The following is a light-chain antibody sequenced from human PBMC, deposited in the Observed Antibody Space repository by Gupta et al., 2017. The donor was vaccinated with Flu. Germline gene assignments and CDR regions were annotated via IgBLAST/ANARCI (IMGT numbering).Light chain of an antibody. J-gene: IGKJ1*01. CDR2: GAS. Sequence: EIVMTQSPAPLSVSQGRRATLSCRASQSVSSNLAWYQQKPGQAPRLLIYGASARATDIPARFSGSGSGTEFTLTINSLQSEDLAVYYCQNYNTWPWTFGQGTKVEIK. CDR1: QSVSSN. CDR3: QNYNTWPWT. V-gene: IGKV3-15*01.